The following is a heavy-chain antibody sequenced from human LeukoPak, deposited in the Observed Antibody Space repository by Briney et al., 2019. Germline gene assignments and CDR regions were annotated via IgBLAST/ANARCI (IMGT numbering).Heavy chain of an antibody. CDR1: GGTFISYA. Sequence: SVKVSCKASGGTFISYAISWVRQAPGQGLEWMGGIIPIFGTANYAQKFQGRVTITADESTSTAYMELSSLRSEDTAVYYCARAGGYCSGGSCYPAFDYWGQGTLVTVSS. J-gene: IGHJ4*02. CDR3: ARAGGYCSGGSCYPAFDY. CDR2: IIPIFGTA. V-gene: IGHV1-69*13. D-gene: IGHD2-15*01.